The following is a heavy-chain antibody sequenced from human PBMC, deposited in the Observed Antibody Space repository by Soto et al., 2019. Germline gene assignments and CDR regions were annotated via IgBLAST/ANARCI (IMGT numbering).Heavy chain of an antibody. CDR1: GFTFSSYG. V-gene: IGHV3-30*18. CDR2: ISYDGSNK. Sequence: GGSLRLSCAASGFTFSSYGMDWVRQAPGKGLEWVAVISYDGSNKYYADSVKGRFTISRDNSKNTLYLQMNSLRAEDTAVYYCAKDRDFFPNGMDVWGQGTTVTVSS. D-gene: IGHD3-3*01. J-gene: IGHJ6*02. CDR3: AKDRDFFPNGMDV.